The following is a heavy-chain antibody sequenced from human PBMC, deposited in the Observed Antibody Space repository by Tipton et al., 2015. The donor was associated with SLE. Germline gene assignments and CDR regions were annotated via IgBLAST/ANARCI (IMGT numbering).Heavy chain of an antibody. CDR1: GGSISSYY. V-gene: IGHV4-59*12. D-gene: IGHD3-16*01. J-gene: IGHJ6*03. CDR3: ARGVSGYFHYCYMDV. CDR2: IYYSGST. Sequence: TLSLTCTVSGGSISSYYWSWIRQPPGKGLEWIGYIYYSGSTNYNPSLKSRVAISLDTPKNQFSLRLTSVTAADTAVYYCARGVSGYFHYCYMDVWGRGTTVTISS.